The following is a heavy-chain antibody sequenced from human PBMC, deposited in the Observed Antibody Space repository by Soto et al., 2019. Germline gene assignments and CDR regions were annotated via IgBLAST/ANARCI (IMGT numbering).Heavy chain of an antibody. Sequence: QVQLQQWGAGLLKPSETLSLTCAVYGGSFSGYYWSWIRQPPGKGLEWIGEINHSGSTNYNPSLQSRVTISVDTSKNQFSLKLSSVTAADTAVYYCARTPMVRGVIIYYGMDVWGQGTTVTVSS. J-gene: IGHJ6*02. CDR3: ARTPMVRGVIIYYGMDV. CDR1: GGSFSGYY. D-gene: IGHD3-10*01. CDR2: INHSGST. V-gene: IGHV4-34*01.